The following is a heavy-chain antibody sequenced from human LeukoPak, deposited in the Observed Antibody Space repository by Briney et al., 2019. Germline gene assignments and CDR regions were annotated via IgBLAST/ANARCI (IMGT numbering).Heavy chain of an antibody. V-gene: IGHV4-59*08. Sequence: PSETLSLTCTVSGGSISSYYWSWIRQPPGKGLEWIGYNYYSGSTNYNPSLKSRVTISVDTSKNQFSLKLSSVTAADTAVYYCASFYCTNGVCQIGDGAFDIWGQGTMVTVSS. CDR3: ASFYCTNGVCQIGDGAFDI. J-gene: IGHJ3*02. D-gene: IGHD2-8*01. CDR2: NYYSGST. CDR1: GGSISSYY.